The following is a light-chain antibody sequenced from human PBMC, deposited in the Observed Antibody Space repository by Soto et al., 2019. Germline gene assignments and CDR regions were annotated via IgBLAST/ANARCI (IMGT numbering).Light chain of an antibody. Sequence: QSVLTQSSAASASLGSSVKLTCTLSSGHSGYIIAWHLQQPGQAPRYLMRVEVSGIYNKGSGVPDRFSGSSSGADRHLVIADLQSEDEADYFCETWDNDNVVFGGGTKVTVL. V-gene: IGLV4-60*03. CDR2: VEVSGIY. CDR3: ETWDNDNVV. CDR1: SGHSGYI. J-gene: IGLJ2*01.